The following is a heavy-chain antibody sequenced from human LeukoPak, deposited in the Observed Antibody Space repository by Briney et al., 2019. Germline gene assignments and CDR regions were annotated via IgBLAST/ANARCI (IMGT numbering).Heavy chain of an antibody. V-gene: IGHV3-15*01. CDR2: IKKKSDGATT. D-gene: IGHD3-3*01. Sequence: WIRQPPGKGLEWLGQIKKKSDGATTAYAAPVKGRFTISRDDSKNTLFLQMNSLKTEDTALYYCTWSGLKIESWGQGTLVTVSS. CDR3: TWSGLKIES. J-gene: IGHJ4*02.